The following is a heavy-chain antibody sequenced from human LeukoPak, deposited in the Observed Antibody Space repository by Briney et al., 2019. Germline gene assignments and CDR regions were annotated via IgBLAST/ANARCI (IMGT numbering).Heavy chain of an antibody. CDR3: ARGEISGYSYYFDY. CDR1: GGSISSGDYY. Sequence: PSETLSLTCTVSGGSISSGDYYWSWIRQPPGKGPEWIGYIYYSGSTYYNPSLKSRVTISVDTSKNQFSLKLSSVTAADTAVYYCARGEISGYSYYFDYWGQGTLVTVSS. CDR2: IYYSGST. V-gene: IGHV4-30-4*08. J-gene: IGHJ4*02. D-gene: IGHD6-25*01.